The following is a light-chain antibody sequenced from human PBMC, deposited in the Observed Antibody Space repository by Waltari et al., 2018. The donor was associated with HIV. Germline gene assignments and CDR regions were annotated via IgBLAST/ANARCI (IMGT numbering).Light chain of an antibody. Sequence: QSALTQPASVSGSPGQSITISCTGTSSDVGGYYYLSWYQQHPGKAPKLMMYEVSNRPSGVSSRFSGAKSGNTASLTISGRQAEDEADYYCSSYTSSRTWVFGGGTKLTVL. CDR1: SSDVGGYYY. J-gene: IGLJ3*02. V-gene: IGLV2-14*01. CDR2: EVS. CDR3: SSYTSSRTWV.